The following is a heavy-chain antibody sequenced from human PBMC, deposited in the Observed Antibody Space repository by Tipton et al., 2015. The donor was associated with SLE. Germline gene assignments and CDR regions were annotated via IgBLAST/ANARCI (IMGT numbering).Heavy chain of an antibody. CDR1: GFTFSNAW. V-gene: IGHV3-15*05. J-gene: IGHJ3*02. D-gene: IGHD1-1*01. CDR3: AKAKGGNDIRYDGFLM. CDR2: IKHKAAGGTT. Sequence: SLRLSCAASGFTFSNAWMSWVRQAPGEGLEWVGRIKHKAAGGTTDYAAPVKGRFIISRDDSKSTLYLQMKSLKVDDTAVYFCAKAKGGNDIRYDGFLMWGQVTVVTVSS.